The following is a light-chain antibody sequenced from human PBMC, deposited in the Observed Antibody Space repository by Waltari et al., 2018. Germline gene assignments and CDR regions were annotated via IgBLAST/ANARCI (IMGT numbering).Light chain of an antibody. J-gene: IGKJ2*01. V-gene: IGKV4-1*01. CDR1: QNVLSSSNNKNY. CDR2: WAS. CDR3: QQYYSTPYT. Sequence: DIVMTQSPDFLDVSLGERATSNCKSSQNVLSSSNNKNYLAWYERNPGQSPNLLLYWASTRDDGDTDRFSGCWSGPDVSPNNRSLQAEDVAVYYCQQYYSTPYTFGQGTKLEIQ.